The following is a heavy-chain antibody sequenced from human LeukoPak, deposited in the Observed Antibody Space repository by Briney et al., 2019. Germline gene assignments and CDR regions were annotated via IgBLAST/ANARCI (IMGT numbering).Heavy chain of an antibody. CDR1: GFTFSDYY. V-gene: IGHV3-11*01. Sequence: GGSLRLSCAASGFTFSDYYMSWIRQAPGKGLEWVSYISSSGSTIYYADSVKGRFTISRDNAKNSLYLQMNSLRAEDTAVYYCARERGYCSSTSCYRYFDLWGRGTLVTVSS. CDR3: ARERGYCSSTSCYRYFDL. J-gene: IGHJ2*01. CDR2: ISSSGSTI. D-gene: IGHD2-2*02.